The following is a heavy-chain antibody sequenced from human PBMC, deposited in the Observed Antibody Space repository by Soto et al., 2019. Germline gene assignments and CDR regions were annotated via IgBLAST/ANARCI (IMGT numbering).Heavy chain of an antibody. CDR2: ARYKATSCSS. J-gene: IGHJ4*02. Sequence: PGGSLRLSCAASGFTFRDHHMDWVRQAPGKGLEWVGRARYKATSCSSAYAASVKGRFTISRDDSKNSLSLQMNSLKTEDPAVYVGARLRGTSFDLWGQGTLVTVAS. CDR1: GFTFRDHH. V-gene: IGHV3-72*01. CDR3: ARLRGTSFDL.